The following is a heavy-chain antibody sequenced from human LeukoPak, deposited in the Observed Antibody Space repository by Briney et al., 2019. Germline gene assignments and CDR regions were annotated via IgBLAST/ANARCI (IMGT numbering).Heavy chain of an antibody. Sequence: SETLSLTCTVSGGSISSSSYYWGWIRQPPGKGLEWIGEINHSGSTNYNPSLKSRVTISVDTSKNQFSLKLSSVTAADTAVYYCARGVYSSSRKYDAFDIWGQGTMVTVSS. CDR1: GGSISSSSYY. D-gene: IGHD6-13*01. CDR3: ARGVYSSSRKYDAFDI. CDR2: INHSGST. V-gene: IGHV4-39*07. J-gene: IGHJ3*02.